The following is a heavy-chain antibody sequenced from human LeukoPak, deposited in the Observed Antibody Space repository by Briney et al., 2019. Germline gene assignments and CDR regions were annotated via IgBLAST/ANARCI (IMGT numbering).Heavy chain of an antibody. CDR3: ASKRRATTVVTPGGAFDI. CDR1: GGTFSSYA. CDR2: IIPILGIA. D-gene: IGHD4-17*01. J-gene: IGHJ3*02. V-gene: IGHV1-69*04. Sequence: ASVKVSCKASGGTFSSYAISWVRQAPGQGLEWMGRIIPILGIANYAQKFQGRVTITADKSTSTAYMELSSLRTEDTAVYYWASKRRATTVVTPGGAFDIWGQGTMVTVSS.